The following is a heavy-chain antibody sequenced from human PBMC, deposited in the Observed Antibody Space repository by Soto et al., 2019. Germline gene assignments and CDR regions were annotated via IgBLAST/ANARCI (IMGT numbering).Heavy chain of an antibody. Sequence: QVQLQESGPGLVKPSETLSLTCTVSGGSISSYYWSWIRQPAGKGLEWIGRIYTSGSTNYNPSLKSRVTMSVDTSKNQFSLKLSSVTAADTAVYYCARDGSGYDILTGYYSEFYFDYWGQGTLVTVSS. J-gene: IGHJ4*02. CDR3: ARDGSGYDILTGYYSEFYFDY. V-gene: IGHV4-4*07. CDR1: GGSISSYY. D-gene: IGHD3-9*01. CDR2: IYTSGST.